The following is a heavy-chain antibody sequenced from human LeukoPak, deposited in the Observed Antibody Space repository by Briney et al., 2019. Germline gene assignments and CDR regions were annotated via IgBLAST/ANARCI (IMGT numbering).Heavy chain of an antibody. D-gene: IGHD5-24*01. V-gene: IGHV3-21*01. CDR3: ARDAGRDGYNNHNAFDI. Sequence: GGSLRLSCAASGFTFNGHSAHWVRQAPGGGLEWVSSVSSSGIYISYAASVRGRFTTSRDNAKNSLYLQMNSLRAEDTAVYYCARDAGRDGYNNHNAFDIWGQGTMVTVSS. CDR2: VSSSGIYI. CDR1: GFTFNGHS. J-gene: IGHJ3*02.